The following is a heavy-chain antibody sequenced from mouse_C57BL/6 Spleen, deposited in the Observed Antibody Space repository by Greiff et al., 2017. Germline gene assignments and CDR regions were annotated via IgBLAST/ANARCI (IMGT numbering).Heavy chain of an antibody. J-gene: IGHJ4*01. CDR1: GYTFTDYY. V-gene: IGHV1-19*01. Sequence: VQLQQSGPVLVKPGASVKMSCKASGYTFTDYYMNWVKQSHGKSLEWIGVINPYNGGTSYNQKFKGKATLTVDKSSSTAYMELNSLTSEDSAVYYSARSNIYYGSSPWAMDYWGQGTSVTVSS. D-gene: IGHD1-1*01. CDR2: INPYNGGT. CDR3: ARSNIYYGSSPWAMDY.